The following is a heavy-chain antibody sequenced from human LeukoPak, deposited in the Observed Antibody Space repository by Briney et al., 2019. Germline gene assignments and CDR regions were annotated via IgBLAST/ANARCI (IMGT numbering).Heavy chain of an antibody. V-gene: IGHV3-53*01. CDR3: ARARVDFGWFEGSFDP. J-gene: IGHJ5*02. CDR1: GFTVSSNY. CDR2: IYSGGST. D-gene: IGHD3-9*01. Sequence: PGGSLRLSCAASGFTVSSNYMSWVRQALGKGLEWVSVIYSGGSTYYADSVKGRFTISRDNSKNTLYLQMNSLRAEDTAVYYCARARVDFGWFEGSFDPWGQGTLVTVSS.